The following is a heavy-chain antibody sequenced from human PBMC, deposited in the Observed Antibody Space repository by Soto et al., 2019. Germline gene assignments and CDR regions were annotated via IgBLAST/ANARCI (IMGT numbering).Heavy chain of an antibody. D-gene: IGHD5-12*01. J-gene: IGHJ4*02. CDR2: IYSAGTT. CDR1: GFTVSSANY. V-gene: IGHV3-53*01. Sequence: EVQLVESGGGLIQPGGSLRLSCVVSGFTVSSANYMSWVRQAPGKGLEWVSVIYSAGTTYYADSVKGRFTISRDNSKNTLYLQTSRLRAEDTAVYYCRGYGYWGQGTLVNVSS. CDR3: RGYGY.